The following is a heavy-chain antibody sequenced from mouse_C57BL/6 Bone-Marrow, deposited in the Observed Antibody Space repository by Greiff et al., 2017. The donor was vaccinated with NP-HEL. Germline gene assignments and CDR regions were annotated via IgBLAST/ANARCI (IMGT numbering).Heavy chain of an antibody. D-gene: IGHD1-1*01. CDR1: GFTFSSYT. J-gene: IGHJ3*01. Sequence: DVKLVESGGGLVKPGGSLKLSCAASGFTFSSYTMSWVRQTPEKRLRWVATISGGGGNTYYPDSVKGRFTISRDNAKNTLYLQMSSLRSEDTALYYCARFTTVVEDWGQGTLVTVSA. CDR3: ARFTTVVED. CDR2: ISGGGGNT. V-gene: IGHV5-9*01.